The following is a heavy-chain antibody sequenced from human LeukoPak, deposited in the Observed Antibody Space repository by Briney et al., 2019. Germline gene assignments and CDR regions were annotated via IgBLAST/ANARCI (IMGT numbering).Heavy chain of an antibody. CDR3: ARDLYDGNPNYYYYYAMDV. CDR2: LGTGGNT. CDR1: GFTFSTFD. V-gene: IGHV3-13*01. Sequence: GGSLRLSCAASGFTFSTFDMHWVRQAPGKGLEWVSTLGTGGNTYSADSVKGRFTVSRDNSKNSVYLQMSSLRAGDTAVYYCARDLYDGNPNYYYYYAMDVWGKGTTVTVSS. J-gene: IGHJ6*04. D-gene: IGHD2-2*02.